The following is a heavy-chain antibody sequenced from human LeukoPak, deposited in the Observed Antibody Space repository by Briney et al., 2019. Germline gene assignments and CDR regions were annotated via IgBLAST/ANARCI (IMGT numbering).Heavy chain of an antibody. CDR3: QTYYYYYGMDV. CDR1: GGTFSGYY. CDR2: INHSGST. Sequence: SETLSLTCAVYGGTFSGYYWSWIRQPPGKGLEWIGEINHSGSTNYNPSLKSRVTISVDTSKNQFSLRLSSVTAADTAVYYCQTYYYYYGMDVWGQGTTVTVSS. V-gene: IGHV4-34*08. J-gene: IGHJ6*02.